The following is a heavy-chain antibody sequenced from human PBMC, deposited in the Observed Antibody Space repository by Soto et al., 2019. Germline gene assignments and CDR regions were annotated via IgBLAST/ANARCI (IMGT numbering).Heavy chain of an antibody. V-gene: IGHV4-4*02. CDR2: IYHNGNT. Sequence: SETLSLTCAVSGGSISGSIWWSWIRQSPGKGLEWIGEIYHNGNTNYNPSLKSRVSISVDTSKNQFSLEIYSVTASDTAIYYCARDPGRAVALDWGEGTLVTVSS. CDR3: ARDPGRAVALD. D-gene: IGHD6-19*01. J-gene: IGHJ4*02. CDR1: GGSISGSIW.